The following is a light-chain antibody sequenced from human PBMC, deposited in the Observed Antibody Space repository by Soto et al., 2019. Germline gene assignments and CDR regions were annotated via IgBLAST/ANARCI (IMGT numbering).Light chain of an antibody. CDR1: TCAVTSGHW. Sequence: QTVVTQEPSLTVSPGGTVTVTCGSSTCAVTSGHWPYWFQQKPGQAPRTLIYDISSKHSWTPARFSGSLLGGKAALTLSGAQPEDEAEYYCLLSDSGAWVFGGGTKVTVL. V-gene: IGLV7-46*01. CDR3: LLSDSGAWV. CDR2: DIS. J-gene: IGLJ3*02.